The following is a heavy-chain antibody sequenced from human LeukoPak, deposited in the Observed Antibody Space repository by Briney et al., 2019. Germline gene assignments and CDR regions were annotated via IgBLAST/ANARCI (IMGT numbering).Heavy chain of an antibody. V-gene: IGHV3-23*03. Sequence: GGSLRLSCAASGFTFSSYAMTWVRQAPGKGLEWVSVIYSGGSTYYAASVKGRFTSSRDNPKNTLYLQMNGLRVEDTAVYYCAKDMQTWPRFPDYWGQGTLVTVSS. J-gene: IGHJ4*02. CDR2: IYSGGST. D-gene: IGHD5-12*01. CDR3: AKDMQTWPRFPDY. CDR1: GFTFSSYA.